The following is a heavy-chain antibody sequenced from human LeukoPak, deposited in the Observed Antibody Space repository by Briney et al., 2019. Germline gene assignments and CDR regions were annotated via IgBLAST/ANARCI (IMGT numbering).Heavy chain of an antibody. Sequence: KPSETLSLTCAVYGGSFSTYSWSWIRQPPGKGLEWIGEINHIRSTYYNPSLKSRVTISVDTSKNQFSLKLTSVTAADTAVYYCARLSSHYDFWSGHLDYWGQGTLVTVSS. J-gene: IGHJ4*02. D-gene: IGHD3-3*01. V-gene: IGHV4-34*01. CDR3: ARLSSHYDFWSGHLDY. CDR1: GGSFSTYS. CDR2: INHIRST.